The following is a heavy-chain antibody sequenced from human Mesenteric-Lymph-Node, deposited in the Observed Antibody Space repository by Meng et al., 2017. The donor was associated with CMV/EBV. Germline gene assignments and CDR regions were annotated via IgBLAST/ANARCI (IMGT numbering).Heavy chain of an antibody. D-gene: IGHD2-2*01. Sequence: SVKVSCKASGYTFTGYYMHWVRQAPGQGLEWMGRIIPILGIANYAQKFQGRVTITADKSTSTAYMELSSLRSEDTAVYYCARLPQGYCSSTSCQNDAFDIWGQGTMVTVSS. V-gene: IGHV1-69*02. CDR1: GYTFTGYY. CDR2: IIPILGIA. J-gene: IGHJ3*02. CDR3: ARLPQGYCSSTSCQNDAFDI.